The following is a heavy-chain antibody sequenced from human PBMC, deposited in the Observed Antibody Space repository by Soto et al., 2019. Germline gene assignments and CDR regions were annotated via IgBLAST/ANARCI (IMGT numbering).Heavy chain of an antibody. CDR3: ARVYPYCSGGSCYSIY. CDR1: GYTFTSYD. V-gene: IGHV1-8*01. Sequence: QVQLVQSGAEVKKPGASVKVSCKASGYTFTSYDINWVRQATGQGLEWMGWMNPNSGNTGYAQKFQGRVTMTRNTXIXXAYMELSSLRSEDTAVYYCARVYPYCSGGSCYSIYWGQGTLVTVSS. CDR2: MNPNSGNT. D-gene: IGHD2-15*01. J-gene: IGHJ4*02.